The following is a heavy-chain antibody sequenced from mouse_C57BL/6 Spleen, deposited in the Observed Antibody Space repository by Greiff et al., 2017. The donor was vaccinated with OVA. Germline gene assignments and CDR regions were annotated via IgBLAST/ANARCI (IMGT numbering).Heavy chain of an antibody. CDR3: AVYYGSSLWYFNV. D-gene: IGHD1-1*01. Sequence: QVQLQQPGAELVKPGASVTMSCKASGYTFTSYWITWVKQRPGQGLEWIGAIYPGSGSTNYNEKFKSKATLTVDTSSSTAYMQLSSLTSEDSAVYYCAVYYGSSLWYFNVWGTGTTVTVSS. CDR1: GYTFTSYW. J-gene: IGHJ1*03. V-gene: IGHV1-55*01. CDR2: IYPGSGST.